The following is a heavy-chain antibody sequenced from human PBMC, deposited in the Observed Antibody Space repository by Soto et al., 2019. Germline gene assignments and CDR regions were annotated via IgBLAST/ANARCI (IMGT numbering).Heavy chain of an antibody. D-gene: IGHD2-15*01. CDR3: ARDAPGVAPY. J-gene: IGHJ4*02. CDR2: INYRGIT. V-gene: IGHV4-31*03. CDR1: GGSIINGQTY. Sequence: QVQLQESGPGLVKPSQTLSLTCTVSGGSIINGQTYLNWIRQHPEKGLEWMGYINYRGITNYHPALKSRILISLDTSANQFSLRLTSVTAADTAVYYCARDAPGVAPYWGQGTQVTVSS.